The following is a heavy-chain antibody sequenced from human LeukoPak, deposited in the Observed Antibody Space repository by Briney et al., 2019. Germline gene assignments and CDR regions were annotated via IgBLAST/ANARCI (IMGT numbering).Heavy chain of an antibody. CDR1: GYTFTVYY. V-gene: IGHV1-2*06. CDR2: INPNSGGT. Sequence: ASVKVSCKASGYTFTVYYIHWVRQAPGQGLEWMGRINPNSGGTDYAQKFQGTVTMTRDTSISTAYMELSRLTSDDTAVYYCARAASGYSYGYWGQGTLVTVSS. D-gene: IGHD5-18*01. J-gene: IGHJ4*02. CDR3: ARAASGYSYGY.